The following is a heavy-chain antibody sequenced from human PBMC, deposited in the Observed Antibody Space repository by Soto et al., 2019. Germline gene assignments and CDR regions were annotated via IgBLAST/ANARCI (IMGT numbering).Heavy chain of an antibody. J-gene: IGHJ5*02. CDR1: GGTFSSYA. Sequence: QVQLVQSGAEVKKPGSSVKVSCKASGGTFSSYAISWVRQTPGQGLEWMGGISPIFGTANYAQKFQGRVTITADKSTSTAYMELSSLRSEDTAVYYCARSEVRGVIGWLDPWGQGTLVTVSS. CDR2: ISPIFGTA. V-gene: IGHV1-69*06. D-gene: IGHD3-10*01. CDR3: ARSEVRGVIGWLDP.